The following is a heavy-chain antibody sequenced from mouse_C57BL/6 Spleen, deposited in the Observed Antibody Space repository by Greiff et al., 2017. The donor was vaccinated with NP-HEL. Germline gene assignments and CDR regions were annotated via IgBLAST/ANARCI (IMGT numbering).Heavy chain of an antibody. V-gene: IGHV14-1*01. CDR1: GFTIKDYY. CDR2: IDPEDGGT. CDR3: SYYCGSSSLAY. D-gene: IGHD1-1*01. J-gene: IGHJ3*01. Sequence: EVQLQESGAELVRPGASVKLSCTASGFTIKDYYMHWVKQSPEQGLEWIGRIDPEDGGTEYAPKFQGKATLTADTSSNPAYLQLSSLTSEDAVVYCCSYYCGSSSLAYWGKGTLVTVSA.